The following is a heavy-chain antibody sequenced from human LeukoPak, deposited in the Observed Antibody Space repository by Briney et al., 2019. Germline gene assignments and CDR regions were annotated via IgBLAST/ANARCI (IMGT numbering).Heavy chain of an antibody. V-gene: IGHV1-18*01. CDR1: GYTFTSYG. CDR3: ARGLTEKGYYYYYYMDI. CDR2: ISAYNGNT. J-gene: IGHJ6*03. Sequence: ASVKVSCKASGYTFTSYGISWVRQAPGQGLEWMGWISAYNGNTNYAQKLQGRVTMTTDTSTSTAYMELRSLRSDDTAVYYCARGLTEKGYYYYYYMDIWGKRTTVTVSS.